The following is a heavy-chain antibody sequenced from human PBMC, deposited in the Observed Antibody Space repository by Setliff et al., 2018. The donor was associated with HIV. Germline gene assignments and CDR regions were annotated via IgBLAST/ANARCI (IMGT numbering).Heavy chain of an antibody. CDR1: GGTFNSYA. D-gene: IGHD3-10*01. Sequence: ASVKVSCKASGGTFNSYAISWVRQAPGQGLEWMGGIIPIFGTANYAQRFQGRVTITADESTSTAYMELSSLTSEDTAVYYCARDDHYYDSGSFYSDWYFDLWGRGTLVTVSS. J-gene: IGHJ2*01. CDR3: ARDDHYYDSGSFYSDWYFDL. CDR2: IIPIFGTA. V-gene: IGHV1-69*13.